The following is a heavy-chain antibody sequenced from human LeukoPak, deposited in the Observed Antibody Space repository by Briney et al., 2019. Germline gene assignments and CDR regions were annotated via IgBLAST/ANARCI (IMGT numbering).Heavy chain of an antibody. V-gene: IGHV4-34*01. Sequence: SETLSLTCAVYGGSFSGYYWSWIRQPPGKGLEWIGEINHSGSTNYNPSLKSRVTISVDTSKNQFSLKLSSVTAADTAVYYCARGAPYYDFWSGYYSDYYYYYMDVRGKGTTVTVSS. CDR2: INHSGST. J-gene: IGHJ6*03. D-gene: IGHD3-3*01. CDR1: GGSFSGYY. CDR3: ARGAPYYDFWSGYYSDYYYYYMDV.